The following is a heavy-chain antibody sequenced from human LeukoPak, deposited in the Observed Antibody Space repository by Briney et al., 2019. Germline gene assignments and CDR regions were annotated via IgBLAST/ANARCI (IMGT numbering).Heavy chain of an antibody. D-gene: IGHD1-26*01. V-gene: IGHV1-18*04. CDR3: ARDNPGGSYYAY. CDR1: GYTFTGYY. Sequence: ASVKVSCKASGYTFTGYYMHWVRQAPGQGLEWMGWISAYNGNTNYAQKLQGRVTMTTDTSTSTVYMELSSLRSEDTAMYYCARDNPGGSYYAYWGQGTLVTVSS. CDR2: ISAYNGNT. J-gene: IGHJ4*02.